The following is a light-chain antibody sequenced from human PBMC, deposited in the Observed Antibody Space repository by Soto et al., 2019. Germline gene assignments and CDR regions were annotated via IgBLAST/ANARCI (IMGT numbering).Light chain of an antibody. V-gene: IGKV3-20*01. CDR1: QSVRSSF. CDR2: GAS. J-gene: IGKJ1*01. Sequence: EIVLTQSPATLSLSPWERVTLSCWPSQSVRSSFLACYQHKPGHSTSLLIYGASTRAHGIPATFSGSGCGTDFTTPTSSLQQQDFAAYYCHQHGSSPRWTFGQGTKVDIK. CDR3: HQHGSSPRWT.